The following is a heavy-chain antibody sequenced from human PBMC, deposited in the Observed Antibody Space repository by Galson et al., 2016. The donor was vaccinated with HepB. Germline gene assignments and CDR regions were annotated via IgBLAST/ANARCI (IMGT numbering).Heavy chain of an antibody. V-gene: IGHV3-53*01. D-gene: IGHD3-16*01. CDR2: TNAGGNT. CDR1: GFIVSSNY. J-gene: IGHJ5*02. CDR3: ARQLNALGAWFDP. Sequence: SLRLSCAASGFIVSSNYVTWARQAPGQGLEWVSFTNAGGNTYYADSVKGRFTISRDISRNTLYLQMNSLRAEDTAVYYCARQLNALGAWFDPWGQGTLVTVSS.